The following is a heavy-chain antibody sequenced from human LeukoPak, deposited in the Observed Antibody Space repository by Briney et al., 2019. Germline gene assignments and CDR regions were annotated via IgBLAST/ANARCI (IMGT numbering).Heavy chain of an antibody. Sequence: GGSLRLSCTASGFTFHNYEMNWVRQAPGKGLECLAFIDARSTTIYYADSVKGRFTISRDNAKNSLYLQMNNMRVEDKAVSYCSRAPYGGLSDTFDIWGQGTVVTVSS. J-gene: IGHJ3*02. V-gene: IGHV3-48*03. D-gene: IGHD4-23*01. CDR3: SRAPYGGLSDTFDI. CDR1: GFTFHNYE. CDR2: IDARSTTI.